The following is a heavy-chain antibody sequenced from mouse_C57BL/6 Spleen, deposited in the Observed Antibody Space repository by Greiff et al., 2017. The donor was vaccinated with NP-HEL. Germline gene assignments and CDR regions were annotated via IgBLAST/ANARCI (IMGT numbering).Heavy chain of an antibody. CDR1: GFTFTSYA. Sequence: EVKLVESGEGLVKPGGSLKLSCAASGFTFTSYAMSWVRQTPEKRLEWVAYISSGGDYIYYADTVKGRFTISRDNARNTLYLQMSSLKSEDTAMYYCTRESSGFDYWGQGTTLTVSS. D-gene: IGHD1-1*01. CDR2: ISSGGDYI. CDR3: TRESSGFDY. V-gene: IGHV5-9-1*02. J-gene: IGHJ2*01.